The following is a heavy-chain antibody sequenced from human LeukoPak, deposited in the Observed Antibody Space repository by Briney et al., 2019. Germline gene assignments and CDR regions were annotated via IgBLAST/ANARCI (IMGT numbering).Heavy chain of an antibody. V-gene: IGHV3-11*04. CDR2: ISSSGSSI. CDR3: ARLGRWLQLSAFDI. D-gene: IGHD5-24*01. Sequence: GGSLRLSCAASGFTFSDYYMNWIRQAPGKGLEWVSYISSSGSSIYYADSVKGRFTSSRDNAKNSLYLQMNSLRAEDTAVYYCARLGRWLQLSAFDIWGQGTMVTVSS. J-gene: IGHJ3*02. CDR1: GFTFSDYY.